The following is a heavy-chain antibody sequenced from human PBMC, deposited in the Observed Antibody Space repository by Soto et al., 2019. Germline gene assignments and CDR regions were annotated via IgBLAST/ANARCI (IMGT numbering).Heavy chain of an antibody. Sequence: LRLSCAASGFTFSSYWMSWVRQAPGKGLEWVANIKQDGSEKYYVDSVKGRFTISRDNAKNSLYLQMNSLRAEDTAVYYCARPSEGLSSSCFDYWGQGTLVTVSS. CDR3: ARPSEGLSSSCFDY. CDR2: IKQDGSEK. J-gene: IGHJ4*02. V-gene: IGHV3-7*01. CDR1: GFTFSSYW. D-gene: IGHD6-13*01.